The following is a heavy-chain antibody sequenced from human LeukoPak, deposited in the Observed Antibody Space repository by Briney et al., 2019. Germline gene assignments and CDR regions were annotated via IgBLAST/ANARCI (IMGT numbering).Heavy chain of an antibody. CDR1: GYTFTSYG. D-gene: IGHD1-26*01. CDR2: ISAYNGNT. Sequence: ASVKVSCKASGYTFTSYGISWVRQAPGQGLEWMGWISAYNGNTNYAQKLQGRVTMTEDTSTDTAYMELSSLRSEDTAVYYCATELLGATTDGGTDFDYWGQGTLVTVSS. J-gene: IGHJ4*02. V-gene: IGHV1-18*01. CDR3: ATELLGATTDGGTDFDY.